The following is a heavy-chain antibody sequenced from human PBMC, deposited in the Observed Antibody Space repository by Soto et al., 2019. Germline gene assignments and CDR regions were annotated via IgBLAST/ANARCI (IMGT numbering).Heavy chain of an antibody. V-gene: IGHV1-69*01. D-gene: IGHD2-2*01. CDR3: ARSQGSSTSLEIYYYYYYGMDV. CDR2: IIPISDTT. J-gene: IGHJ6*02. CDR1: GGTFSSYA. Sequence: QVQLVQSGAEVKKPGSSVKVSCKASGGTFSSYAISWVRQAPGQGLEWMGGIIPISDTTNYAQKIQGRVTITADESTSTAYMELSGLRSEDTAVYYCARSQGSSTSLEIYYYYYYGMDVWGQGTTVTVSS.